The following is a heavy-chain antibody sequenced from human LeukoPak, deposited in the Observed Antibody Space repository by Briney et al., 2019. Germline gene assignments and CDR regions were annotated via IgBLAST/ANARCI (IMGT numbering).Heavy chain of an antibody. CDR3: AKERSSGWPFDY. CDR2: ISGRGDRT. V-gene: IGHV3-23*01. Sequence: PGGSLRLSCATSVFTFSSYAMSGVRQPPGKELEWASGISGRGDRTHYADSVKGRFTISRDNSKNTLYLQMNSLRADDTAVYYCAKERSSGWPFDYWGEGTLVTVSS. J-gene: IGHJ4*02. D-gene: IGHD6-19*01. CDR1: VFTFSSYA.